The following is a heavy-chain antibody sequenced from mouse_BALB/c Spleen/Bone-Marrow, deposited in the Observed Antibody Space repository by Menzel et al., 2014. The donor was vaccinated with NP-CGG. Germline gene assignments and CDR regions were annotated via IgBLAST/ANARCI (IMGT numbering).Heavy chain of an antibody. CDR1: GFNTKDTY. CDR3: ATMITDWYFDV. CDR2: IDPANGNT. D-gene: IGHD2-4*01. Sequence: EVQLQQSGAELVKPGASVKLSCTASGFNTKDTYMHWVKQRPEQGLEWIGRIDPANGNTKYDPKFQGKATITADTSSNTAYLQLSSLTSEDTAVYYCATMITDWYFDVWGAGTTVTVSS. V-gene: IGHV14-3*02. J-gene: IGHJ1*01.